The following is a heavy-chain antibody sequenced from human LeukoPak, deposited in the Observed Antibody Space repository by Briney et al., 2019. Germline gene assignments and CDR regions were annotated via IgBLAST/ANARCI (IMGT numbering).Heavy chain of an antibody. D-gene: IGHD6-13*01. J-gene: IGHJ4*02. Sequence: GGSLRLSCAASGFTFSSYWMHWVRQAPGKGLEWVSGINWNGGSTGYADSVKGRFTISRDNAKNSLYLQMNSLRAEDTAVYYCAKDRASSSWYNDYWGQGTLVTVSS. V-gene: IGHV3-20*04. CDR2: INWNGGST. CDR1: GFTFSSYW. CDR3: AKDRASSSWYNDY.